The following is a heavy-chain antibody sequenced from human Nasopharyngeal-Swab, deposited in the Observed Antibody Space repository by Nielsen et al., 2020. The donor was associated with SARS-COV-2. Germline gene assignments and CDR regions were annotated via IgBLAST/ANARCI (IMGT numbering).Heavy chain of an antibody. CDR1: GYTFTGYY. J-gene: IGHJ5*02. Sequence: ASVKVSCKASGYTFTGYYMHWVRQAPGQGLEWMGRINPNSGGTNYAQKFQGRVTMTRNTSISTAYMELSSLRSEDTAVYYCARARYCSGGSCYSIWANWFDPWGQGTLVTVSS. V-gene: IGHV1-2*06. CDR3: ARARYCSGGSCYSIWANWFDP. CDR2: INPNSGGT. D-gene: IGHD2-15*01.